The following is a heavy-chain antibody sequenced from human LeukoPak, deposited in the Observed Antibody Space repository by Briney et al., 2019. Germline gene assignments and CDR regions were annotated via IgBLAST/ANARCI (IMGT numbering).Heavy chain of an antibody. J-gene: IGHJ4*02. CDR1: GFTLSSYS. CDR2: ISSSSSYI. V-gene: IGHV3-21*01. CDR3: ARSPLYGSLYYFDY. D-gene: IGHD3-3*01. Sequence: GGSLRLSCAASGFTLSSYSMNWVRQAQGKGLEWVSSISSSSSYIYYADSVKGRFTISRDNAKNSLYLQMNSQRAEDTAVYYCARSPLYGSLYYFDYWGQGTLVTVSS.